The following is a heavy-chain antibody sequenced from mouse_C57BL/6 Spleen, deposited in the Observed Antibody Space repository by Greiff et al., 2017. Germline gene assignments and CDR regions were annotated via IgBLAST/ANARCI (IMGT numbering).Heavy chain of an antibody. J-gene: IGHJ2*01. CDR3: ARLLDYFDY. Sequence: EVQLVESGGGLVKPGGSLKLSCAASGFTFSDSGMHWVRQAPEKGLEWVAYISSGSSTIYYADTVKGRFTISRDNAKNTLFLQMTSLGSEDTAMYYCARLLDYFDYWGQGTTLTVSS. V-gene: IGHV5-17*01. CDR2: ISSGSSTI. D-gene: IGHD2-1*01. CDR1: GFTFSDSG.